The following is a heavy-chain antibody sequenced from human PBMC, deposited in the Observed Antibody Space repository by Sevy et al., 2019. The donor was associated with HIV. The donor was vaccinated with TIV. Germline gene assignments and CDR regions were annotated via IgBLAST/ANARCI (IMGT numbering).Heavy chain of an antibody. J-gene: IGHJ4*02. D-gene: IGHD3-10*01. V-gene: IGHV4-61*01. CDR3: ARGLYYGSGSYTDY. CDR1: GGSVSSGSYY. CDR2: IYYSGST. Sequence: SETLSLTCTVSGGSVSSGSYYWSWIRQPPGKGLEWIGYIYYSGSTNYNPSLKSRVTISVDTSKNQFSLKLGSVTAADTAVYYCARGLYYGSGSYTDYWGQGTLVTVSS.